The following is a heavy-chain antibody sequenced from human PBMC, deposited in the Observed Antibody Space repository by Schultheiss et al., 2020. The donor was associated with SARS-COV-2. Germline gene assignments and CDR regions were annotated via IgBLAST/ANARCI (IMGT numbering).Heavy chain of an antibody. V-gene: IGHV3-74*01. CDR1: GFTFSNYW. CDR2: ITSDGSST. CDR3: VRDNFGVDY. J-gene: IGHJ4*02. D-gene: IGHD4-17*01. Sequence: GGSLRLSCAASGFTFSNYWMQWVRQAPGKGLVWVSHITSDGSSTTYADAVKGRFTISRDNAKNTLYLQMNSLRGEDTAMYYCVRDNFGVDYWGQGTLVTVSS.